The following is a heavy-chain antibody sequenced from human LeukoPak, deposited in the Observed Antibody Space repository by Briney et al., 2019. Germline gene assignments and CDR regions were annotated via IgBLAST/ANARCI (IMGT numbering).Heavy chain of an antibody. CDR3: ARIFLRGSGNYYYMDV. V-gene: IGHV1-8*02. CDR1: GYSFTSYG. J-gene: IGHJ6*03. Sequence: ASVKVSCKASGYSFTSYGFNWVRQATGQGLEWMGWMNPNSGNTGYAQKFQGRVTMTRDTSISTAYMELSSLRSDDTAVYYCARIFLRGSGNYYYMDVWGIGTTVTVSS. CDR2: MNPNSGNT. D-gene: IGHD3-10*01.